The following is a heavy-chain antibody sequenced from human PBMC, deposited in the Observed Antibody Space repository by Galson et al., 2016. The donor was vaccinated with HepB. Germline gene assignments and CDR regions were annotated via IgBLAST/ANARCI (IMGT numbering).Heavy chain of an antibody. CDR2: IEPDGSRP. CDR3: ARDLSGPDY. CDR1: GFTFTHHQ. V-gene: IGHV3-74*01. J-gene: IGHJ4*03. Sequence: SLRLSCATSGFTFTHHQMHWVRQVPGKGLVWASRIEPDGSRPIYADSVKGRFTISRDNAENTLYLQMNSLRADDTAVYYCARDLSGPDYWGRGTLVTVSS.